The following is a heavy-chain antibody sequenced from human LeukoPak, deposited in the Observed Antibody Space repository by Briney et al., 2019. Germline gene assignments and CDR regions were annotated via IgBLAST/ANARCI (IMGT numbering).Heavy chain of an antibody. CDR2: IYPGDSDT. CDR1: GYRLTNYW. Sequence: GASLRISCKGSGYRLTNYWIGWVRQMPGKGLEWMGIIYPGDSDTRYSPSFQGQVTISADKSISTAYLQWSSLKASDTAMYYCARSSIFPYYDFWSGYYGYWGQGTLVTVSS. J-gene: IGHJ4*02. CDR3: ARSSIFPYYDFWSGYYGY. V-gene: IGHV5-51*01. D-gene: IGHD3-3*01.